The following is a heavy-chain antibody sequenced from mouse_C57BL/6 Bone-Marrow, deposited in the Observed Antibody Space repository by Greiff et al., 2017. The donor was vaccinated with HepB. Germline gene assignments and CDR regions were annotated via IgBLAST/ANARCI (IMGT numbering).Heavy chain of an antibody. CDR3: ARDDGYFLYWYFDV. J-gene: IGHJ1*03. V-gene: IGHV5-16*01. D-gene: IGHD2-3*01. CDR1: GFTFSDYY. CDR2: INYDGSST. Sequence: EVKLVESEGGLVQPGSSMKLSCTASGFTFSDYYMAWVRQVPEKGLEWVANINYDGSSTYYLDSLKSRFIISRDNAKNILYLQMSSLKSEDTATYYCARDDGYFLYWYFDVWGTGTTVTVSS.